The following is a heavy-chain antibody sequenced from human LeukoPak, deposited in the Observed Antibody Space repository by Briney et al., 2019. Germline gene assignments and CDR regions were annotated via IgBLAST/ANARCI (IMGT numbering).Heavy chain of an antibody. J-gene: IGHJ4*02. CDR2: IYYSGST. V-gene: IGHV4-59*08. CDR3: ARQKGYSGYDPFDY. D-gene: IGHD5-12*01. Sequence: SETLSLTCTVSGGSISSYYWSWIRQPPGKGLEWIGYIYYSGSTNYNPSLKSRVTISVDTSKNQFSLKLSSVTAADTAVYYCARQKGYSGYDPFDYWGQGTLVTVSP. CDR1: GGSISSYY.